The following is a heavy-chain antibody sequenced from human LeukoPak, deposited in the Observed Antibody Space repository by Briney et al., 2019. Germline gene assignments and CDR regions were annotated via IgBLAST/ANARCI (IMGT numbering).Heavy chain of an antibody. Sequence: SGGPLRLSCAAPGFTFSSYSMNWVRQAPGKGLEGVSYISSGSSTIYYADSVKGRLTNSRDNAKSSMYLQMNSLRAEDTAVYYCARGPEPIYDYGAYVNAFDIWGQGTMVTVSS. CDR2: ISSGSSTI. D-gene: IGHD4-17*01. J-gene: IGHJ3*02. CDR3: ARGPEPIYDYGAYVNAFDI. V-gene: IGHV3-48*04. CDR1: GFTFSSYS.